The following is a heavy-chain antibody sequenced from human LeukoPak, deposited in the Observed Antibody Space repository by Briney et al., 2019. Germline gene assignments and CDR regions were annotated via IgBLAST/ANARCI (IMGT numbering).Heavy chain of an antibody. J-gene: IGHJ5*02. Sequence: ASVKVSCKASGCTFTSYGISWVRQAPGQGLEWMGWISAYNGNTNYAQKLQGRVTMTTDTSTSTAYMELRSLRSDDTAVYYCARDLEYYDSSGLYNWFDPWGQGTLVTVSS. V-gene: IGHV1-18*01. D-gene: IGHD3-22*01. CDR1: GCTFTSYG. CDR2: ISAYNGNT. CDR3: ARDLEYYDSSGLYNWFDP.